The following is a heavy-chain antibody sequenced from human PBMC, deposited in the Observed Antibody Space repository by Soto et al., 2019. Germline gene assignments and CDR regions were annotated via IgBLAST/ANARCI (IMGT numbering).Heavy chain of an antibody. CDR3: AKGSVVVLPPPVGDFGLDH. CDR1: GYAFTTYA. D-gene: IGHD2-21*01. CDR2: INAGNGDT. Sequence: ASVKVSCKGSGYAFTTYAIHWLRQAPGQRLEWLGWINAGNGDTKYSEKMQGRVTITRDTFANTAYMELSSLGFEDTAVYFCAKGSVVVLPPPVGDFGLDHWGQGIQVTVSS. J-gene: IGHJ4*02. V-gene: IGHV1-3*01.